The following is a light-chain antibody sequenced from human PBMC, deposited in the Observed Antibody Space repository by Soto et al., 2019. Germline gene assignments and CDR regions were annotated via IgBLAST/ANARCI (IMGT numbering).Light chain of an antibody. CDR1: QSVGSN. CDR3: QQYHIWPPWT. V-gene: IGKV3-15*01. J-gene: IGKJ1*01. Sequence: EIVMTQSPATLSVSPGERATLPCRASQSVGSNLAWYQQRPGQAPRLLMFGASTRADGIPARFTGSGSGTEFTLTISSLQSEDFAVYYCQQYHIWPPWTSGQGTKVDIK. CDR2: GAS.